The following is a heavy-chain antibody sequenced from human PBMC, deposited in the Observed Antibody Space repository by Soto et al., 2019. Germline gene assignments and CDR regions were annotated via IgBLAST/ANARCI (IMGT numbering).Heavy chain of an antibody. J-gene: IGHJ2*01. CDR3: ARAYGDYYSYWYFDL. Sequence: SVKVSCKASGGTFSSYAISWVRQAPGQGLEWMGGIIPILGTANYAQKFQGRVTITADKSTSTAYMELSSLRSEDTAVYYCARAYGDYYSYWYFDLWGRGTLVTVSS. CDR2: IIPILGTA. D-gene: IGHD4-17*01. CDR1: GGTFSSYA. V-gene: IGHV1-69*06.